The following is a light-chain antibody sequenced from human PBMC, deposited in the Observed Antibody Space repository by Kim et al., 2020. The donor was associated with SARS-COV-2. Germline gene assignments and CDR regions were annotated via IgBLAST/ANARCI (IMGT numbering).Light chain of an antibody. J-gene: IGKJ4*01. CDR1: QDNSRW. CDR3: QQSSSFPLT. Sequence: AYGGDRVNLTCRASQDNSRWLGWYQPKPGKAPLLLISITSSLQSGVPSRFSGSGSGTDFTLTISSLQPEDFATYYCQQSSSFPLTFGGGTKVDIK. CDR2: ITS. V-gene: IGKV1D-12*01.